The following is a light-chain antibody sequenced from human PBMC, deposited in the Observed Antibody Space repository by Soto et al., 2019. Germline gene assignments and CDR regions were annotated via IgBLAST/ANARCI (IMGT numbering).Light chain of an antibody. CDR1: QSISSW. V-gene: IGKV1-5*03. CDR3: QQYNDKWT. Sequence: DIKMTQSPSTLSASVGDRVTITCRASQSISSWLAWYQQKPGKAPNLLIYKASSLQSGVPSRFSGSGSGTEFTLTISSLQPDDCGTYYCQQYNDKWTFGQGTKVEIK. J-gene: IGKJ1*01. CDR2: KAS.